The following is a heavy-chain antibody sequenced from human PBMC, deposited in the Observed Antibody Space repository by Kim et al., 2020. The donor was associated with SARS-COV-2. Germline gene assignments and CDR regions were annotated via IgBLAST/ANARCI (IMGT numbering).Heavy chain of an antibody. J-gene: IGHJ4*02. Sequence: SETLSLTCTVSGGSISSYYWSWIRQPPGKGLEWIGYIYYSGSTNYNPSLKSRVTISVDTSKNQFSLKLSSVTAADTAVYYCARARGGYLPPDYWGQGTLVTVSS. V-gene: IGHV4-59*01. D-gene: IGHD5-12*01. CDR1: GGSISSYY. CDR2: IYYSGST. CDR3: ARARGGYLPPDY.